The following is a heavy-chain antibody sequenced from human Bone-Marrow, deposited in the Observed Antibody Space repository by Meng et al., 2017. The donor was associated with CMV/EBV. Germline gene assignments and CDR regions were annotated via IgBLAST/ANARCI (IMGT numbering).Heavy chain of an antibody. CDR1: GFTFSNYG. Sequence: GGSLRLSCGASGFTFSNYGMHWVRQAQGKGLEWVAVISYDGSNKYYADSVKGRFTFSRDNSKNTLYLKMNSLRAEDTAVYYCARDRYDYSRWFFAYWGQGHLVNLSS. J-gene: IGHJ4*02. V-gene: IGHV3-30*19. CDR3: ARDRYDYSRWFFAY. D-gene: IGHD4-11*01. CDR2: ISYDGSNK.